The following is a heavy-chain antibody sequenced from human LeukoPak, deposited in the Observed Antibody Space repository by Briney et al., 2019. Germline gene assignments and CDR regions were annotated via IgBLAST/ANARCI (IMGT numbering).Heavy chain of an antibody. Sequence: PGGSLRLSCAASGFTFSSYAMSWVSQAPGKGVEWVSAISGSGGSTYYADSVKGRFTIFRDNSKNTLYLQMNSLRAEDTAVYYCATGEGSGSGFDPWRQGNLVTVSS. CDR3: ATGEGSGSGFDP. V-gene: IGHV3-23*01. CDR2: ISGSGGST. D-gene: IGHD6-19*01. J-gene: IGHJ5*02. CDR1: GFTFSSYA.